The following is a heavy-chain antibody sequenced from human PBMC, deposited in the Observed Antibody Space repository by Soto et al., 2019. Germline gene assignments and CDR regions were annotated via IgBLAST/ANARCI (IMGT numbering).Heavy chain of an antibody. D-gene: IGHD1-26*01. J-gene: IGHJ3*02. CDR1: GFTFTLYS. CDR3: ARYSGNYQDAFDI. Sequence: ASVKVSSKASGFTFTLYSLHWVRHAPGQRLEWMGWINGGSGKTKYSQKFQGRVTIARDTSASTAYMEVSSLRSEDTAVYYCARYSGNYQDAFDIWGQGTMVTVSS. CDR2: INGGSGKT. V-gene: IGHV1-3*01.